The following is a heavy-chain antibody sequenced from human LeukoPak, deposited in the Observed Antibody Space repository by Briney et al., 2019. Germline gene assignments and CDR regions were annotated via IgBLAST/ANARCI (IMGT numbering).Heavy chain of an antibody. CDR1: GFIFSDYT. CDR3: ARDGRSSGYEDY. CDR2: FTAYGGT. J-gene: IGHJ4*02. V-gene: IGHV3-69-1*01. Sequence: PGGSLRLSCAASGFIFSDYTMMWVRRAPGKGLQWVATFTAYGGTYYAASVKGRFAISRDNANNSLYLQMNSLRAEDTAVYYCARDGRSSGYEDYWGQGTLVTVSS. D-gene: IGHD6-19*01.